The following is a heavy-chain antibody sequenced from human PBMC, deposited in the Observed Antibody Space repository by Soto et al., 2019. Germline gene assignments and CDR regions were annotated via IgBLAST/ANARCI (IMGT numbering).Heavy chain of an antibody. V-gene: IGHV4-59*01. Sequence: PSETLSLTCTVSGGSISSYYWSWIRQPPGKGLEWIGYIYYSGSTNYNPSPKSRVSISIDTSKNQFSLKLSSVTAADTAVYYCARVVGGSGSYGVYAFDIWGQGTMITVSS. CDR2: IYYSGST. CDR1: GGSISSYY. CDR3: ARVVGGSGSYGVYAFDI. D-gene: IGHD3-10*01. J-gene: IGHJ3*02.